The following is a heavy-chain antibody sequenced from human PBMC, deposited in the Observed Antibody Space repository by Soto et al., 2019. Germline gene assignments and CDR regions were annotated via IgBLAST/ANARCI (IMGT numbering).Heavy chain of an antibody. V-gene: IGHV1-18*01. J-gene: IGHJ3*02. CDR2: ISAYNDNT. D-gene: IGHD2-21*02. Sequence: ASVKVSCKASGYTFSSYGITWVRQAPGQGLEWMGWISAYNDNTDYAQKFQGRVTMTTDTSTSTAYKELRSLRSDDTAVYYCARVTDAFDIWGRGTMVTVSS. CDR1: GYTFSSYG. CDR3: ARVTDAFDI.